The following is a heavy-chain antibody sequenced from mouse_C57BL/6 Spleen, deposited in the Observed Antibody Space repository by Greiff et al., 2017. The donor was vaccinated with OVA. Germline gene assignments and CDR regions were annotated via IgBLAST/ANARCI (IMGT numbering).Heavy chain of an antibody. CDR1: GYTFTSYW. CDR2: IDPSDSDT. J-gene: IGHJ4*01. Sequence: QVQLQQPGAELVRPGSSVKLSCKASGYTFTSYWMHWVKQRPIQGLEWIGNIDPSDSDTHYNQKFKDKATLTVDKSSSTAYMQLSSLTAEDSAVYYCAREEGRYAMDYWGQGTSVTVSS. V-gene: IGHV1-52*01. CDR3: AREEGRYAMDY.